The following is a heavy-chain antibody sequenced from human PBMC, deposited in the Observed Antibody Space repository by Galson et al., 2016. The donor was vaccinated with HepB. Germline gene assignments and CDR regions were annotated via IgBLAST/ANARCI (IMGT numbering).Heavy chain of an antibody. CDR1: RFPFSSYA. CDR2: ISYDAKSK. CDR3: ARTADSSPSLYYLDH. Sequence: RSLRLSCAASRFPFSSYAMHWVRQAPGKGLEWLTLISYDAKSKYYADSVKGRFTISRDNSNSLLYLQMNSLRAEDTAIYYCARTADSSPSLYYLDHWGQGTLVIVSS. D-gene: IGHD6-19*01. V-gene: IGHV3-30*04. J-gene: IGHJ4*02.